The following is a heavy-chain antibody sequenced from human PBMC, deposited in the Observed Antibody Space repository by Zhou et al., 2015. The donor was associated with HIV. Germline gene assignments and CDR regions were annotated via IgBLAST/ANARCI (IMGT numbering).Heavy chain of an antibody. CDR1: GGTFSSYA. D-gene: IGHD5-12*01. CDR2: IIPIFGTA. J-gene: IGHJ5*02. CDR3: ARDMGDIVATIGEYNWFDP. Sequence: QVQLVQSGAEVKKPGSSVKVSCKASGGTFSSYAISWVRQAPGQGLEWMGGIIPIFGTANYAQKFQGRVTITADESTSTAYMELSSLRSEDTAVYYCARDMGDIVATIGEYNWFDPWGQGTLVTVSS. V-gene: IGHV1-69*01.